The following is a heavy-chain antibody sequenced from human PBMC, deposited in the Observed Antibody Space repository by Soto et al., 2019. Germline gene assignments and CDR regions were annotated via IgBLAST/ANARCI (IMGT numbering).Heavy chain of an antibody. CDR3: TTDLSYDILTGYPLDYFDY. J-gene: IGHJ4*02. CDR1: GFSFSGSA. V-gene: IGHV3-73*01. D-gene: IGHD3-9*01. CDR2: IRSKTHNHAT. Sequence: GGSLRLSCAASGFSFSGSAMHWVRQASGKGLEWVGRIRSKTHNHATAYAASVEGRFTISRDDSKNTLYLQMNSLKTEDTAVYYCTTDLSYDILTGYPLDYFDYWGQGTLVTVSS.